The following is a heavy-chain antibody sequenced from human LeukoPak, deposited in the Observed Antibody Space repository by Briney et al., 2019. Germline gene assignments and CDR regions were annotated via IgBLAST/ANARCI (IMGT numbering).Heavy chain of an antibody. J-gene: IGHJ6*03. Sequence: QSGGSLRLSCAASEFTFSSYGMHWVRQAPGKGLEWVAFIRNDGSNKYYADSVKGRFTISRDNSKNTLYLQMSSLRPEDTAVYYCAKTGFQWGYYYYYMDVWGKGTTVTVSS. V-gene: IGHV3-30*02. D-gene: IGHD1-14*01. CDR1: EFTFSSYG. CDR2: IRNDGSNK. CDR3: AKTGFQWGYYYYYMDV.